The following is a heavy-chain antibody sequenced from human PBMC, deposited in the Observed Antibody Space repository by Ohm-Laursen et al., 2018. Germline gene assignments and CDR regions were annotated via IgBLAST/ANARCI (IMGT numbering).Heavy chain of an antibody. V-gene: IGHV4-31*03. CDR2: IYYSGST. Sequence: SQTLSLTCIVSGGSISSGGYYWSWIRQHPGKGLEWIGYIYYSGSTTYNSSLKSRVTISVNTSKNQFSLKLSSVTAADTAVYYCARRGHAFDIWGQGTMVTVSS. CDR3: ARRGHAFDI. J-gene: IGHJ3*02. CDR1: GGSISSGGYY.